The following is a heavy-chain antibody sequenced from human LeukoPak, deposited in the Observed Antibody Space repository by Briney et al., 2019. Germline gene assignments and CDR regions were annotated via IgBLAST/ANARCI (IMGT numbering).Heavy chain of an antibody. CDR2: INHSGST. J-gene: IGHJ4*02. Sequence: SETLSLTCAVYGGSFSGYYWSWIRQPPGKGLEWIGEINHSGSTNYNPSLKSRVTISVDTSKNQFSLKLSSVTAADTAVYYCAREVGALYYFDYWGQGTLVTVSS. D-gene: IGHD1-26*01. CDR3: AREVGALYYFDY. CDR1: GGSFSGYY. V-gene: IGHV4-34*01.